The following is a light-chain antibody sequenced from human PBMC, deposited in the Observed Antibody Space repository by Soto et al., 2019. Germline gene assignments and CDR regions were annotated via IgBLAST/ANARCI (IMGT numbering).Light chain of an antibody. CDR1: SSDFGNFNY. CDR2: EVT. CDR3: SSYTSINTQL. J-gene: IGLJ3*02. Sequence: QSVLTQPASVSGSPGQSITISCTGASSDFGNFNYVSWYQQHPGKVPKLIIYEVTSRPSGVSNRFSGSKSDNPASLTISGLQAEDEAYYYCSSYTSINTQLFGGGTKLTVL. V-gene: IGLV2-14*01.